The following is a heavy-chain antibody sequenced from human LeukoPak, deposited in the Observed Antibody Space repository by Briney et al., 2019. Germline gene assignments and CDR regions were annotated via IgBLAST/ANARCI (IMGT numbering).Heavy chain of an antibody. J-gene: IGHJ4*02. CDR3: ARAGDAGAVDY. CDR1: GFTFSNYW. Sequence: GGSLRLSCAASGFTFSNYWMRWVRQAPGKGLEWVANINRDGTDEYYVDSVKGRFTISRDNAKNSLYVQMSSLRAEDTAVYYCARAGDAGAVDYWGQGTLVTVSS. D-gene: IGHD2-8*02. V-gene: IGHV3-7*04. CDR2: INRDGTDE.